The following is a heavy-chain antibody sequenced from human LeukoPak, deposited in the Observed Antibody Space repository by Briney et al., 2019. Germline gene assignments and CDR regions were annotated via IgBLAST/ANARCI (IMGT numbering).Heavy chain of an antibody. J-gene: IGHJ5*01. Sequence: ASVKVSCKASGYTFTSYGISWVRQAPGQGLEWLGMIIPIFNSLKYAEKFQGRLTITADKSTTTAYVELSSLESDDTAVYYCARDWGYYDSSGAYHGVNWFDSWGQGTLVIVSS. V-gene: IGHV1-69*06. CDR2: IIPIFNSL. CDR1: GYTFTSYG. D-gene: IGHD3-22*01. CDR3: ARDWGYYDSSGAYHGVNWFDS.